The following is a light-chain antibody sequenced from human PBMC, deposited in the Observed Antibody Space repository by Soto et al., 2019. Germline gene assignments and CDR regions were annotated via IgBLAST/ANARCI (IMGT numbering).Light chain of an antibody. CDR1: QGISSY. J-gene: IGKJ3*01. CDR3: QQYYSYLVT. CDR2: AAS. Sequence: AIRMTQSPSSFSASTGDRVTITCRASQGISSYLAWYQQKPGKAPKLLIYAASTLQSGVPSRFSGSGSGTDFTITISCLQSEDFATYYCQQYYSYLVTFGPGTKVDIK. V-gene: IGKV1-8*01.